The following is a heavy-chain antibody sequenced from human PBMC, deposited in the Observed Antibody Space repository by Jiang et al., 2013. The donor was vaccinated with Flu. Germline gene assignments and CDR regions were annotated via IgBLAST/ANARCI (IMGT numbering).Heavy chain of an antibody. V-gene: IGHV5-51*01. CDR3: ARRGGSYPYFNGMDV. CDR2: IYPGDSDT. CDR1: GYSFTSYW. Sequence: SLKISCKGSGYSFTSYWIGWVRQMPGKGLEWMGIIYPGDSDTRYSPSFQGQVTISADKSISTAYLQWSSLKASDTAMYYCARRGGSYPYFNGMDVWGQGTTVTVSS. D-gene: IGHD1-26*01. J-gene: IGHJ6*02.